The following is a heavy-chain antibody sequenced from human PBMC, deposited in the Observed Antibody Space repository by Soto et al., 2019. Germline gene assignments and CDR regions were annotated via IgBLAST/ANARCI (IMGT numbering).Heavy chain of an antibody. Sequence: AQTLSRTCAISGDSVSSNSAAWNWIRQSPSRGLEWLGRTYYRSKWYNDYAVSVKSRITINPDTSKNQFSLQLNSVTPEDTAVYYCASEEKLDYYYGMDVWGQGTTVTVSS. CDR3: ASEEKLDYYYGMDV. CDR1: GDSVSSNSAA. J-gene: IGHJ6*02. CDR2: TYYRSKWYN. V-gene: IGHV6-1*01. D-gene: IGHD6-6*01.